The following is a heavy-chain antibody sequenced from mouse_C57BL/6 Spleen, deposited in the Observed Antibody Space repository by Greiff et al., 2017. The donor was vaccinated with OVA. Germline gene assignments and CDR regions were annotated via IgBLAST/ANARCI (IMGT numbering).Heavy chain of an antibody. CDR2: IYPGSGST. D-gene: IGHD2-4*01. Sequence: QVQLKQPGAELVKPGASVKMSCKASGYTFTSYWITWVKQRPGQGLEWIGDIYPGSGSTNYNEKFKSKATLTVDKSSSTAYMQLSSLTSEDSAVYYCARGLSPYWGQGTTLTVSS. J-gene: IGHJ2*01. V-gene: IGHV1-55*01. CDR1: GYTFTSYW. CDR3: ARGLSPY.